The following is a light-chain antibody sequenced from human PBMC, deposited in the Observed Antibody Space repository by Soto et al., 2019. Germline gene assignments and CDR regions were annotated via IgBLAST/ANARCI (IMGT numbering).Light chain of an antibody. Sequence: QSSLSHPASVSCSIGHSITISCTGTSSDVGGYNFVSWYQKKPGKAPKLLIYEVTHRPSGISDRFSGSKSGNTASLAITGLQDEEEASYYCCSYARNRLYVFGSGTKVTVL. V-gene: IGLV2-14*01. CDR2: EVT. J-gene: IGLJ1*01. CDR3: CSYARNRLYV. CDR1: SSDVGGYNF.